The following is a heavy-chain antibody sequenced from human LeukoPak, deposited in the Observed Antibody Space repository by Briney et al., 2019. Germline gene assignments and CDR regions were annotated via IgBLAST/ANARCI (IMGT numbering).Heavy chain of an antibody. J-gene: IGHJ3*02. CDR1: GGSISSYY. V-gene: IGHV4-59*01. CDR2: IYYSGST. CDR3: ARDRRTSSTPNDAFDI. D-gene: IGHD6-13*01. Sequence: SEILSLTCTVSGGSISSYYWSWLRQPPGEGLEWIGYIYYSGSTNYNPSLESRVTISVDTSKNKFSLKLSSVTAADTAVYYCARDRRTSSTPNDAFDIWGQGTMVTVSS.